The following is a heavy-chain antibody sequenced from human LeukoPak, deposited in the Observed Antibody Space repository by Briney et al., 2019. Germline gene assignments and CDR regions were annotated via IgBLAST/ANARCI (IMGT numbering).Heavy chain of an antibody. CDR2: FDPEDGET. CDR3: ATLSLKHGAFDI. V-gene: IGHV1-24*01. Sequence: ASVKVSCKVSGYTLTELSMHWVRQAPGKGREWMGGFDPEDGETIYAQKFQGRVTMTEDTSTDTAYMELSSLRSEDTAVYYCATLSLKHGAFDIWGQGTMVTVSS. CDR1: GYTLTELS. J-gene: IGHJ3*02.